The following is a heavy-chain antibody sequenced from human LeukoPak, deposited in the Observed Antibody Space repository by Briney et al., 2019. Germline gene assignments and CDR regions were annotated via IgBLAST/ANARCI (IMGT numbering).Heavy chain of an antibody. CDR1: GFTFSSYW. V-gene: IGHV3-7*01. CDR3: ARILRNDAFDI. D-gene: IGHD4-17*01. CDR2: IKQDGSEK. J-gene: IGHJ3*02. Sequence: PGGSLRLSCAPSGFTFSSYWMSWVRQAPGKGLEWVANIKQDGSEKYYVDSVKGRFTISRDNAKNSLYLQMNSLRAEDTAVYYCARILRNDAFDIWGQGTMVTVSS.